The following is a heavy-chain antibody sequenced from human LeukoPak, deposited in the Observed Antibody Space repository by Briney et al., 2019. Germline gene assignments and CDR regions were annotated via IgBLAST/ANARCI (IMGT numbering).Heavy chain of an antibody. V-gene: IGHV4-39*07. D-gene: IGHD3-10*01. J-gene: IGHJ6*02. CDR1: GFTFSSYA. CDR3: ARDTMVRGVASNDYYYYGLDV. Sequence: GSLRLSCAASGFTFSSYAMSWVRQAPGKGLEWIGSIYYSGTTYYNPSLKSRVTISVDTSKNQFSLKLSSVTAADTAVYYCARDTMVRGVASNDYYYYGLDVWGQGTTVTVSS. CDR2: IYYSGTT.